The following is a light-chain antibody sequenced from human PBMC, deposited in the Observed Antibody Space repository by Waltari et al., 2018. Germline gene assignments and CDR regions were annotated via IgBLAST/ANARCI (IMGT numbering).Light chain of an antibody. V-gene: IGKV2-28*01. CDR3: MQARQTPWT. CDR2: MVS. Sequence: DIVMTQSPLFLPVTPGEPASISCRSSQSLLHSNGDTFLNLYLQKPGKSPHVLIYMVSNRASGVPDRFSGSGSGTDFTLKISRVEAEDVGIYYCMQARQTPWTFGQGTRVEIK. J-gene: IGKJ1*01. CDR1: QSLLHSNGDTF.